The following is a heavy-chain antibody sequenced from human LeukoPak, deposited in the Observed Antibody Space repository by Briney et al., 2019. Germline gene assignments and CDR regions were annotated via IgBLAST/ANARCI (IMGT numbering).Heavy chain of an antibody. J-gene: IGHJ3*02. V-gene: IGHV1-8*03. CDR2: MNPNRGNT. CDR3: ARVTAVDAFDI. D-gene: IGHD2-21*02. Sequence: ASVKVSCKASGYTFTSYDINWVRQATGPGLEWMGWMNPNRGNTGYAQKFQGRVTITTNTSISTAYMELSSLRSEDTAVYYCARVTAVDAFDIWGQGTMVSVSS. CDR1: GYTFTSYD.